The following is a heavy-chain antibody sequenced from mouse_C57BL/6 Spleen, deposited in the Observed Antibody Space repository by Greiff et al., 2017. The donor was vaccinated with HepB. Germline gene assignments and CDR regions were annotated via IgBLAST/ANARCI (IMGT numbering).Heavy chain of an antibody. CDR2: ISYDGSN. CDR3: ARENYGSSYGYFDV. Sequence: EVKLLESGPGLVKPSQSLSLTCSVTGYSITSGYYWNWIRQFPGNKLEWMGYISYDGSNNYNPSLKNRISITRDTSKNQFFLKLNSVTTEDTATYYCARENYGSSYGYFDVGGTGTTVTVAS. V-gene: IGHV3-6*01. J-gene: IGHJ1*03. D-gene: IGHD1-1*01. CDR1: GYSITSGYY.